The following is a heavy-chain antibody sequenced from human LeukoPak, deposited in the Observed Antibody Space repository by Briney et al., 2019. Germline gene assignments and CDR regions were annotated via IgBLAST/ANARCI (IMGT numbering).Heavy chain of an antibody. CDR2: INHSGST. D-gene: IGHD3-3*01. J-gene: IGHJ5*02. Sequence: SETLSLTCAVYGGSFSGYYWSWIRQPPGKGLEWIGEINHSGSTNYNPSLKSRVTISVDTSKNQFSLKLSSVTAADTAVYYCARNGGSGNNWFDPWGQGTLVTVSS. CDR3: ARNGGSGNNWFDP. CDR1: GGSFSGYY. V-gene: IGHV4-34*01.